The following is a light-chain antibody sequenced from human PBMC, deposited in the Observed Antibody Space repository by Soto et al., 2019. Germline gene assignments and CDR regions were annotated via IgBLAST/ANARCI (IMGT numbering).Light chain of an antibody. V-gene: IGKV2-28*01. Sequence: DILTTQSPISVTVTPGEPAYNXCRSRQILLHSDGYNYLYCXLQKXRXSPTXXXYSXSNRACGVPDRLSGSGSGTAFTPKISRGEAAYVGAYYCIQALQSTRTFGQGTKVDIK. CDR3: IQALQSTRT. J-gene: IGKJ1*01. CDR1: QILLHSDGYNY. CDR2: SXS.